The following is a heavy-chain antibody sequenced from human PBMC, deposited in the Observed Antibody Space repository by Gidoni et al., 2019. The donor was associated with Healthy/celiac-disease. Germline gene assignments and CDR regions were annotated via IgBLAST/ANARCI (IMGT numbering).Heavy chain of an antibody. J-gene: IGHJ4*02. D-gene: IGHD6-13*01. CDR3: AKDRSSSWTEGYFDY. CDR1: GFTFDGYA. CDR2: ISLNSGSI. Sequence: EVQLVESGGGLVQPGRSMRLSSAASGFTFDGYAMNWVRQAPGKGLEWVSGISLNSGSIGYADSGKGRFTISRDNAKNSLYLQMNRLRAEDTALYYCAKDRSSSWTEGYFDYWGQGTLVTVSS. V-gene: IGHV3-9*01.